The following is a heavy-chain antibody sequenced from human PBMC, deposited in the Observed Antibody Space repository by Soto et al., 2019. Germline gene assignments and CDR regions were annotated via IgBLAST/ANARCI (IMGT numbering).Heavy chain of an antibody. CDR3: AKIGTPGATLGSYYRPFDY. V-gene: IGHV3-23*01. CDR2: ITGRGVNT. D-gene: IGHD3-10*01. CDR1: GFTFSTYA. Sequence: GESLKISCAASGFTFSTYAMSWVRQAPGKGLEWVSGITGRGVNTYYAGSVRGRFAISRDNSKNTVFLQMSNLRGEDTAVYYCAKIGTPGATLGSYYRPFDYWGQGTLVTVSS. J-gene: IGHJ4*02.